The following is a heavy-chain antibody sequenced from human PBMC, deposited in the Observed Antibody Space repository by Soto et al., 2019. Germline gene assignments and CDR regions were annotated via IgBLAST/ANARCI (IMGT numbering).Heavy chain of an antibody. CDR2: ISGSGGST. D-gene: IGHD2-15*01. J-gene: IGHJ6*02. CDR3: AKDRDSEYYYYGMDV. Sequence: VQLLESGGGLVQPGGSLRLSCAASGFTFSSYAMSWVRQAPGKGLEWVSAISGSGGSTYYADSVKGRFTISRDNSKNTLYLQMNRLRAEDTAVYYCAKDRDSEYYYYGMDVWGQGTTVTVSS. CDR1: GFTFSSYA. V-gene: IGHV3-23*01.